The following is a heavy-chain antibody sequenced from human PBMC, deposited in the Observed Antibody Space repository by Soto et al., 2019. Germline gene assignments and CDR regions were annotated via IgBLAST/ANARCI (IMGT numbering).Heavy chain of an antibody. CDR1: GFTFSSYA. CDR2: ISGTSGRT. CDR3: AKDGGSGWCYFNY. D-gene: IGHD6-19*01. J-gene: IGHJ4*02. Sequence: EVQLLESGGGLVQPGGSLRLSCAASGFTFSSYAMNWVRQAPGKGLEWVSSISGTSGRTYYADSVEGRFTISRDNSKNTLYLQIDSLRAEDTAVYYCAKDGGSGWCYFNYRGQGTLVSVCS. V-gene: IGHV3-23*01.